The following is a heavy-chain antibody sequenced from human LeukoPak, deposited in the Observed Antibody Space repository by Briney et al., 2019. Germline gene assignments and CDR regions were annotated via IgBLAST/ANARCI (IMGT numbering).Heavy chain of an antibody. Sequence: SETPSLTCAVSGYSVSSGYYWGWIRQPPGKGLEWIGSISQSGSTYYNPSLKSRVTISVDTSKNQVSLKLNSVTATDTAVYYCARHRYPGSSDYFDCWGQGTLVTVSS. D-gene: IGHD6-6*01. CDR2: ISQSGST. CDR1: GYSVSSGYY. J-gene: IGHJ4*02. V-gene: IGHV4-38-2*01. CDR3: ARHRYPGSSDYFDC.